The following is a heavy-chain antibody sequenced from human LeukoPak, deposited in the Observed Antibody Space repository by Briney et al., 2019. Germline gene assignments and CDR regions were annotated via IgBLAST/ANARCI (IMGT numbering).Heavy chain of an antibody. Sequence: GGSLRLSCAASGFTFSSYAMHWVRQAPGKGLEWVAVISYDGSNKYYADSVKGRFTISRDNSKNTLYLQMNSLRAEDTAVYYCASLQVVPAAILSYYYMDVWGKGTTVTVSS. CDR3: ASLQVVPAAILSYYYMDV. D-gene: IGHD2-2*02. J-gene: IGHJ6*03. CDR1: GFTFSSYA. V-gene: IGHV3-30-3*01. CDR2: ISYDGSNK.